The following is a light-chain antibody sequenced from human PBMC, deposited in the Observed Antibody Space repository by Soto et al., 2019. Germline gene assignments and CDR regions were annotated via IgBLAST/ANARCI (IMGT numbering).Light chain of an antibody. CDR1: SSNIGNNY. CDR3: GPWDNSLSAGL. J-gene: IGLJ2*01. CDR2: DNN. V-gene: IGLV1-51*01. Sequence: QSVLTQPPSVSAAPGQKVSISCSGYSSNIGNNYVSWYQQLPGAAPQLLIYDNNKRPSGIPDRFSGSKSGTSATLGITGLQTGDEATYFCGPWDNSLSAGLFGGGTKLTVL.